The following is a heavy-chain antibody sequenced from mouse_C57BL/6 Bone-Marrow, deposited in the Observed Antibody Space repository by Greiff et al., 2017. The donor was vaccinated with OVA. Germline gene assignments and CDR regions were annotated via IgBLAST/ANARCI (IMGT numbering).Heavy chain of an antibody. J-gene: IGHJ3*01. CDR2: ISYDGSN. CDR1: GYSITSGYY. D-gene: IGHD5-5*01. Sequence: DVQLQESGPGLVKPSQSLSLTCSVTGYSITSGYYWNWIRQFPGNKLEWMGYISYDGSNNYNPSLKNRISITRDPSKNQFFLKLNSVTTEATATYYCARDPTYYGFAYWGQGTLVTVSA. V-gene: IGHV3-6*01. CDR3: ARDPTYYGFAY.